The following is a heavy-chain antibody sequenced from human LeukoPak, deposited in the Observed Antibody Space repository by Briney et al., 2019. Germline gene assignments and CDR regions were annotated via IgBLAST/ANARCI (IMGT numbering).Heavy chain of an antibody. CDR3: ARDSSATADY. CDR1: GGSISSSSYY. CDR2: IYYSGST. D-gene: IGHD1-26*01. Sequence: SETLSLTCTVSGGSISSSSYYWGWIRQPPGKGLEWIGSIYYSGSTYYNPSLKSRVTISVDTSKNQFSLKLSSVTAADTAVYYCARDSSATADYWGQGTLVTVSS. V-gene: IGHV4-39*07. J-gene: IGHJ4*02.